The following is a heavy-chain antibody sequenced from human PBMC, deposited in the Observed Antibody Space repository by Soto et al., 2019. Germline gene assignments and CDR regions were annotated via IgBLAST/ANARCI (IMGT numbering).Heavy chain of an antibody. J-gene: IGHJ4*02. Sequence: PGGSLRLSCAASGFTFDDYAMHWVRQAPGKGLEWVSGITWNSGSTDYADSVKGRFSISRDNSKNTLYLQMNSLRAEDTAVYYCAKGVTTVTKFLDYWGQGTLVTVSS. CDR1: GFTFDDYA. CDR3: AKGVTTVTKFLDY. CDR2: ITWNSGST. V-gene: IGHV3-9*01. D-gene: IGHD4-17*01.